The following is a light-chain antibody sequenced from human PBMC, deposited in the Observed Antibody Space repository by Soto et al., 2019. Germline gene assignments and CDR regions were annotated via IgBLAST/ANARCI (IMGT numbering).Light chain of an antibody. V-gene: IGLV2-14*01. CDR3: SSYTSSSPVV. CDR1: SSDVGGYNY. CDR2: DVS. Sequence: QSALTQPASVSGSPGQSITISCTGTSSDVGGYNYVSWYQQHPGKAPKLMIYDVSNRPSGVSTRFSGSTSGNTAALTISGRQAEDEADYYCSSYTSSSPVVFGGGTQLTVL. J-gene: IGLJ2*01.